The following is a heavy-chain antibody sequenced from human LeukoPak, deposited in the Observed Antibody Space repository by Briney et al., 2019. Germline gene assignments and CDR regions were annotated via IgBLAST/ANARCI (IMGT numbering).Heavy chain of an antibody. CDR1: GSSITTYTH. D-gene: IGHD3-22*01. CDR2: IHHTGNT. CDR3: VNSKSNYEAVS. J-gene: IGHJ5*02. Sequence: PSETLSLTCTVSGSSITTYTHWGWIRQSPGKGLEWIASIHHTGNTYYNPSLESRVTISIDTSKNQLSLEVRSVTAADTAFYFCVNSKSNYEAVSWGPGTLVTVSS. V-gene: IGHV4-38-2*02.